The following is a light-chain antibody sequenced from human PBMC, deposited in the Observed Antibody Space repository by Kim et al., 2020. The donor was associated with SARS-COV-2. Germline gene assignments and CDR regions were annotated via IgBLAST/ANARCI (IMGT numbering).Light chain of an antibody. J-gene: IGLJ3*02. CDR3: AAWDDSLNGPV. Sequence: QSVLTQPPSASGTPGQRVTISCSGSSSNIGSNTVNWYQQLPGTAPKILIYSNNQRPSAVPDRLSGSKSGTSASLAISWLQSEDEADYYCAAWDDSLNGPVFGGGTQLTVL. CDR1: SSNIGSNT. CDR2: SNN. V-gene: IGLV1-44*01.